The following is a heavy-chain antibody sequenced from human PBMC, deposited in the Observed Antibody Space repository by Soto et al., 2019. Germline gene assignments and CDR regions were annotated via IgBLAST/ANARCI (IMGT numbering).Heavy chain of an antibody. CDR1: GFTFSDHY. D-gene: IGHD6-13*01. CDR2: CRNKIKSYTT. V-gene: IGHV3-72*01. Sequence: GGSLRLSCAASGFTFSDHYMDWVRQAPGKGLEGVARCRNKIKSYTTEYAASVNGRFTISRDDSKKSLYLQMNSLRSEDPAVYYCVRAADGTYSYYYGLDVWGEGTTVTVSS. CDR3: VRAADGTYSYYYGLDV. J-gene: IGHJ6*04.